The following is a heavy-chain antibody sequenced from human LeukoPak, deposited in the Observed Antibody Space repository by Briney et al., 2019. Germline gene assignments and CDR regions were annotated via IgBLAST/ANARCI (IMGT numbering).Heavy chain of an antibody. CDR2: ISNDGSNK. CDR1: GFTFSSYG. CDR3: AKARYYDSSSYSDYFPS. D-gene: IGHD3-22*01. Sequence: GGSLRLSCAASGFTFSSYGMHWVRQAPGKGLEWVAVISNDGSNKYYADSVKGRFTISRDNSKNTLYLQMNSLRAEDTAVYYCAKARYYDSSSYSDYFPSWGQGTLVTVSS. V-gene: IGHV3-30*18. J-gene: IGHJ4*02.